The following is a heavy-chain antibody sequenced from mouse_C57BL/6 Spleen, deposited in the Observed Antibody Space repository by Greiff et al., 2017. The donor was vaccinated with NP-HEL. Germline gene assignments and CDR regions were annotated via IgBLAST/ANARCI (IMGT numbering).Heavy chain of an antibody. V-gene: IGHV14-2*01. J-gene: IGHJ1*03. CDR2: IDPEDGET. Sequence: DVQLQESGAELVKPGASVKLSCTASGFNIKDYYMHWVKQRTEQGLEWIGRIDPEDGETKYAPKFQGKATITADTSSNTAYLQLSSLTSEDTAVYYCARLGSTVVATRYFDVWGTGTTVTVSS. D-gene: IGHD1-1*01. CDR1: GFNIKDYY. CDR3: ARLGSTVVATRYFDV.